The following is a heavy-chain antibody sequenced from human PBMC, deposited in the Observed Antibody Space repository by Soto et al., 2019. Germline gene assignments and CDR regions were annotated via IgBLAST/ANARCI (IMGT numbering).Heavy chain of an antibody. CDR3: ARYFDWLPGLFDY. Sequence: PGGSLRLSCAASGFTFSSYGMHGVRQAPGKGLEWVAVISYDGSNKYYADSVKGRFTISRDNAKNSVHLQMNSLRAEDTAVYYCARYFDWLPGLFDYWGQGTLVTVSS. J-gene: IGHJ4*02. D-gene: IGHD3-9*01. CDR1: GFTFSSYG. CDR2: ISYDGSNK. V-gene: IGHV3-30*03.